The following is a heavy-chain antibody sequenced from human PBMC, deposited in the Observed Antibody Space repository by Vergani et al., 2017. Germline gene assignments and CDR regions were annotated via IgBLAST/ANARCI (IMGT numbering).Heavy chain of an antibody. J-gene: IGHJ4*02. CDR1: GYSFNNYA. D-gene: IGHD6-13*01. V-gene: IGHV7-4-1*01. CDR3: TRAKQGRLAGGATDS. CDR2: INPTTGNP. Sequence: QEQLVQSGSELKQPAASVKASCKAAGYSFNNYAIHWVRQAPGQRLEWMGWINPTTGNPTYDRAVTGRFVFSLYTSISTAFLQIGSLKAEDTAVYFRTRAKQGRLAGGATDSWGQGTLLTVSS.